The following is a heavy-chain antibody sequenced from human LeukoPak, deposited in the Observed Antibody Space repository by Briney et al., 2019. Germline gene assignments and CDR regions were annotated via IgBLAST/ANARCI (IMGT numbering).Heavy chain of an antibody. Sequence: ASVKVSCKTSGYTFTGYYMHWVRQAPGQRLEWMGWINPNSGGTNYAQKFQGRVTMTRDTSISTAYMELSRLRSDDTAVYYCAKLGATVGYSPIDYWGQGTLVTVSS. CDR1: GYTFTGYY. J-gene: IGHJ4*02. CDR2: INPNSGGT. CDR3: AKLGATVGYSPIDY. D-gene: IGHD1-26*01. V-gene: IGHV1-2*02.